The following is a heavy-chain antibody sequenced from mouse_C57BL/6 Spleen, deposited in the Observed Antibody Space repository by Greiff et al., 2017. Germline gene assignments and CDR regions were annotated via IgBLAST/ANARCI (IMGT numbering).Heavy chain of an antibody. CDR3: TNFLITTGHYFDY. J-gene: IGHJ2*01. CDR2: IDPEDGDT. CDR1: GFNIKDYY. Sequence: VQLQQSGAELVRPGASVKLSCTASGFNIKDYYMHWVKQRPEQGLEWIGRIDPEDGDTEYAPKFQGKATMTADTSSNTAYLQLSSLTSEDPAVYYCTNFLITTGHYFDYWGQGTTLTVSS. V-gene: IGHV14-1*01. D-gene: IGHD1-1*01.